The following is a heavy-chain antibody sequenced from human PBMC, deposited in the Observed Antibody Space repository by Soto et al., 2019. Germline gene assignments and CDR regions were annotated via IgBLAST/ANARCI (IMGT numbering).Heavy chain of an antibody. Sequence: ASVKVSCKVSGYTFTELSMHWVRQAPGKGLEWMGGIDPEDGETIYAQKFQGRVTMTEDTSTDTAYMELSSLRSEDTAVYYCARVRRQAGKFSFDYWGQGTMVTVSS. J-gene: IGHJ4*01. V-gene: IGHV1-24*01. CDR3: ARVRRQAGKFSFDY. CDR2: IDPEDGET. D-gene: IGHD6-13*01. CDR1: GYTFTELS.